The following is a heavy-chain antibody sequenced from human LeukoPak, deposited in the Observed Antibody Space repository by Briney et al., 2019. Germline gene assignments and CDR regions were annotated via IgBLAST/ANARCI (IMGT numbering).Heavy chain of an antibody. Sequence: PSETLSLTCTVSGPSVNSYYSSWIRQPPGKGLEWIGYIHYSGNSNYNPSLKSRVTISVDTSKSHFTLKLYSVTAADTAVYYCERLRRDGYNELLDYWGQGTLVTVPS. CDR1: GPSVNSYY. V-gene: IGHV4-59*02. J-gene: IGHJ4*02. CDR2: IHYSGNS. D-gene: IGHD5-24*01. CDR3: ERLRRDGYNELLDY.